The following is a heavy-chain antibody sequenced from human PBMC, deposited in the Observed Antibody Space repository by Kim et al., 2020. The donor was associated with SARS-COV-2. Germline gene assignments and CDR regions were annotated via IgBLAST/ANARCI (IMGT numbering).Heavy chain of an antibody. CDR1: GFTFSSYG. CDR3: AGALAYCGGDGYGDYYYGLEY. CDR2: IWYDGSNK. Sequence: GGSLRLSCAASGFTFSSYGMHWVRQAPGKGLEWVAAIWYDGSNKYYADSVKGRFTISRDNSKNTLYLQMNSLRAEDTAVYYCAGALAYCGGDGYGDYYYGLEYWGQGALVTVSS. J-gene: IGHJ6*02. V-gene: IGHV3-33*01. D-gene: IGHD2-21*02.